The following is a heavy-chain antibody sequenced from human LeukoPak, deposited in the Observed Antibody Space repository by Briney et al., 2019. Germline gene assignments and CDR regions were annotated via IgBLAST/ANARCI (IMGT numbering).Heavy chain of an antibody. CDR2: ISSASSYI. J-gene: IGHJ4*02. CDR1: GFTFSTYN. V-gene: IGHV3-21*01. D-gene: IGHD3-22*01. Sequence: GGSLRLSCAASGFTFSTYNMNWVRQAPGKGLEWVSCISSASSYIYYADSVKGRFAISRDNAKNSLYLQMNGLRAEDTALYYCARGPDYFDGSGSYPYYFDYWGQGSLVTVSS. CDR3: ARGPDYFDGSGSYPYYFDY.